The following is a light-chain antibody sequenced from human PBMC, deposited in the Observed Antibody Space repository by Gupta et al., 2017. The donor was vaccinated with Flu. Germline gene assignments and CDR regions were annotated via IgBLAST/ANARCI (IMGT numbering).Light chain of an antibody. CDR2: GVS. J-gene: IGKJ2*01. V-gene: IGKV3-20*01. Sequence: GTLSLPPGERATRSCRASQSVFSNYFAWYQQKPSQAPRLLLYGVSSRATGIPDRFSGSGSGTDFTLTISRLEPEDFAVYYCQQYGSSPRTFGQGTKLEIK. CDR3: QQYGSSPRT. CDR1: QSVFSNY.